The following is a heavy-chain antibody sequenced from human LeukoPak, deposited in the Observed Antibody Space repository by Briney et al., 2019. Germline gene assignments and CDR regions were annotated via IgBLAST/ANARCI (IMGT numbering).Heavy chain of an antibody. CDR1: GFTFSSYA. D-gene: IGHD1-26*01. Sequence: PGGSLRLSCAASGFTFSSYAMSWVRQAPGKGLEWVSAISGSGGSTYYADSVKGRFTISRDNSKNTLYLQMNSRRAEDTAVYYCAKDGDRIVGAWFDYWGQGTLVTVSS. CDR3: AKDGDRIVGAWFDY. J-gene: IGHJ4*02. V-gene: IGHV3-23*01. CDR2: ISGSGGST.